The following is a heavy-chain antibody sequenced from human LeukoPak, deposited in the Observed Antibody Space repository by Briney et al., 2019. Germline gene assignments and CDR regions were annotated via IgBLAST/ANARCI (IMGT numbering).Heavy chain of an antibody. CDR3: ARPPSSWYLGYYYYMDV. D-gene: IGHD6-13*01. CDR1: GFTLSNAW. Sequence: GGSLRLSCAASGFTLSNAWMNWVRQAPGKGLEWVGLIKSKTNGETRDYAAPVKGRFTISRGNAKNSLYLQMNSLRAEDTAVYYCARPPSSWYLGYYYYMDVWGKGTTVTVSS. CDR2: IKSKTNGETR. V-gene: IGHV3-15*01. J-gene: IGHJ6*03.